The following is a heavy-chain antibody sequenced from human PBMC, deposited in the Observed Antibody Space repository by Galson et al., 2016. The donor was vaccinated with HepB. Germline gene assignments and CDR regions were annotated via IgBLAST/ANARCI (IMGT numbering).Heavy chain of an antibody. D-gene: IGHD2-2*01. J-gene: IGHJ5*02. V-gene: IGHV4-4*02. CDR1: GASISDSNW. CDR3: ARAAIVPGARMVFDP. Sequence: SETLSLTCAVSGASISDSNWWTWVRHVPGKGLEWIGEIFHTGTSNNNPFLSSRFTLSIDTSKSQFSLNLTSATAADTAFCYCARAAIVPGARMVFDPWGQGTLVTVSS. CDR2: IFHTGTS.